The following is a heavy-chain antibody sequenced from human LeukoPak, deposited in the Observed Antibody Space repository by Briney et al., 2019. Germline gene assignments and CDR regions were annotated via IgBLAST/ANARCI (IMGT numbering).Heavy chain of an antibody. J-gene: IGHJ5*02. V-gene: IGHV3-23*01. CDR3: AKARTTVTTGNWFDP. Sequence: PGGSLRLSCAASGFTFRDYAMSWVRQAPGKGLEWVSGISGPGESTFYADSVKGRFTISRDNSKNTLYLQMNSLRAEDTAVYYCAKARTTVTTGNWFDPWGQGTLVTVSS. CDR1: GFTFRDYA. CDR2: ISGPGEST. D-gene: IGHD4-17*01.